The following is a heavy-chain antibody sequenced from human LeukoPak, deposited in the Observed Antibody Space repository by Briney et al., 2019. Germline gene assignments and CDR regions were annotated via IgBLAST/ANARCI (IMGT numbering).Heavy chain of an antibody. D-gene: IGHD3-10*01. CDR2: IYSGGST. CDR3: AIAPDYYGSGSYYTNIEFDY. Sequence: PGGSLRLSCAASGFTVSSNYMSWVRQAPGKGLEWVSVIYSGGSTYYADSVKGRFTISRDNSKNTLYLQMNSLRAEDTAVYYCAIAPDYYGSGSYYTNIEFDYWGQGTLVTVSS. J-gene: IGHJ4*02. CDR1: GFTVSSNY. V-gene: IGHV3-53*01.